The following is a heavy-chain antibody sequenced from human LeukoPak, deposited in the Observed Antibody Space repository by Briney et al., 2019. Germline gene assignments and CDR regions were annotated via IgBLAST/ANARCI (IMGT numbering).Heavy chain of an antibody. CDR3: AKEREVIRDYYFDY. D-gene: IGHD3-3*01. CDR1: GFTFSDYY. V-gene: IGHV3-23*01. CDR2: ISGSGVTT. Sequence: GGSLRLSCAASGFTFSDYYMSWVRQAPGKGLEWVSAISGSGVTTYSADSVKGRFTIARDNSKNTVYLQMNSLRAEDTAVYYCAKEREVIRDYYFDYWGQGTLVTVSS. J-gene: IGHJ4*02.